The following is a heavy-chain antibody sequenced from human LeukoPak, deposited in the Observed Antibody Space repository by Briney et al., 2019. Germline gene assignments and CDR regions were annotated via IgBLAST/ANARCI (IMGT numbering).Heavy chain of an antibody. CDR2: FNSDGITT. V-gene: IGHV3-74*01. Sequence: GSLRLSCAASGFTFSSYWMHWVRQAPGKGLVWVSRFNSDGITTSYADSVKGRFTISRDNSKNTLYLQMNSLRAEDTAVYYCANLAVDYDSSGNIRGWGQGTLVTVSS. J-gene: IGHJ4*02. D-gene: IGHD3-22*01. CDR1: GFTFSSYW. CDR3: ANLAVDYDSSGNIRG.